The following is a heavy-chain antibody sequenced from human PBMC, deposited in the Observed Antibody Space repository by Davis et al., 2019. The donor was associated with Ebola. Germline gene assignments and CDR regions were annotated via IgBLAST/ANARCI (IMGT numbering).Heavy chain of an antibody. CDR1: GYTFTSYD. D-gene: IGHD3-10*01. CDR3: VRDLRGWGDFDY. J-gene: IGHJ4*02. V-gene: IGHV1-8*01. CDR2: MNPNSANT. Sequence: AASVKVSCKASGYTFTSYDINWVRQATGQGLEWMGWMNPNSANTGYGQKFQGRVTMTRDTSTNTLYMELSSLTSGDTAVYYCVRDLRGWGDFDYWGQGTLVTVSS.